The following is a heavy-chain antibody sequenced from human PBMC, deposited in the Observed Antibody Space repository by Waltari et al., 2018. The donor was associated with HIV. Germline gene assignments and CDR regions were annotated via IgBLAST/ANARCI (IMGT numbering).Heavy chain of an antibody. CDR2: ISGSSYSP. V-gene: IGHV3-23*01. J-gene: IGHJ6*02. CDR1: GFTFSNYA. D-gene: IGHD6-13*01. CDR3: AKEHQYSHTWYSFYGMDV. Sequence: EGQLLESGGGLVQPGGSLRLSCAASGFTFSNYALNWVRQAPGKGMACVSPISGSSYSPYDADAGKCRFTIARYNSQNKLFLQMNSLRADDTAGYFCAKEHQYSHTWYSFYGMDVWGQGTTVTVSS.